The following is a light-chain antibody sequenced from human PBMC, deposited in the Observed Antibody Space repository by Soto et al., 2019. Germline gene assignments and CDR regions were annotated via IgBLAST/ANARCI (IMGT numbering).Light chain of an antibody. CDR1: QSVLFISNYQNY. CDR3: QQYYSGVT. V-gene: IGKV4-1*01. Sequence: DIVMTQSPDSLAVSLGERATINCKSSQSVLFISNYQNYLAWYQQKPGQPPKLLIYGASTRESGVPDRFSDSGSGTDFTLTISSLQAEDVAVYYCQQYYSGVTFGGGTKVDIK. CDR2: GAS. J-gene: IGKJ4*01.